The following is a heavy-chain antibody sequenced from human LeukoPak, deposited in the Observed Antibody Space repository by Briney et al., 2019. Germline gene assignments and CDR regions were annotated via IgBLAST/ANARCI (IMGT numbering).Heavy chain of an antibody. Sequence: GGSLRLSCAASGFTFDDYGMSWVRQAPGKGLEWVSGINWNGGSTGYADSVKGRFTISRDNAKNSLYLQMNSLRAEDTALYHCARALYSSSWFGDAFDIWGQGTMVTVSS. CDR3: ARALYSSSWFGDAFDI. CDR1: GFTFDDYG. D-gene: IGHD6-13*01. CDR2: INWNGGST. V-gene: IGHV3-20*01. J-gene: IGHJ3*02.